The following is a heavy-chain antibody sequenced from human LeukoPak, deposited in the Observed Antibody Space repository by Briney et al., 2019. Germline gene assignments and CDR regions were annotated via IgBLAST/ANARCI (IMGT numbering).Heavy chain of an antibody. CDR2: ISYDGSNK. CDR1: GFTFSNYA. Sequence: GGSLRLSCSASGFTFSNYAMHWVRQAPGKGLEWVAVISYDGSNKYYADSVKGRFTISRDNSKNTLYLQMNSLRAEDTAVYYCAKDLDYYDSSGRVTPVLDYWGQGTLVTVSS. V-gene: IGHV3-30*04. CDR3: AKDLDYYDSSGRVTPVLDY. D-gene: IGHD3-22*01. J-gene: IGHJ4*02.